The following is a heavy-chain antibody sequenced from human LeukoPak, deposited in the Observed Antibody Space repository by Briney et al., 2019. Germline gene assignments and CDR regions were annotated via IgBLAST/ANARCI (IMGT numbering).Heavy chain of an antibody. Sequence: PGGSLRLSCAASGFVFSSYSMNWVRQAPGKGLEWVSSISSSSSYIYYADSVKGRFTISRDNSKNTLYLQINSLRAEDTAVYNCAKDADLAAAGYYFDYWGQGTLVTVSS. V-gene: IGHV3-21*01. CDR3: AKDADLAAAGYYFDY. CDR2: ISSSSSYI. CDR1: GFVFSSYS. J-gene: IGHJ4*02. D-gene: IGHD6-13*01.